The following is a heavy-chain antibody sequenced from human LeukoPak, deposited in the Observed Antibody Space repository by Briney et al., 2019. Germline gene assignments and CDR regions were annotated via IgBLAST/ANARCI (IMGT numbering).Heavy chain of an antibody. CDR1: GVSFSGYY. J-gene: IGHJ3*02. CDR2: INHSGST. CDR3: ARGLLGDAFDI. V-gene: IGHV4-34*01. Sequence: SETLSLACAVYGVSFSGYYWSWIRQPPGKGLEWIGEINHSGSTNYNPSLKSRVTISVDTSKNQFSLKLSSVTAADTAVYYCARGLLGDAFDIWGQGTMVTVS.